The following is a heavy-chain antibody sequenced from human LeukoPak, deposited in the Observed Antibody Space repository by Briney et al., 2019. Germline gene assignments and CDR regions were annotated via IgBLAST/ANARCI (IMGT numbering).Heavy chain of an antibody. CDR2: IYYSGST. V-gene: IGHV4-59*01. D-gene: IGHD1-7*01. J-gene: IGHJ6*03. Sequence: SETLSLTCTVSGGSISSYYWSWIRQPPGKGLEWIGYIYYSGSTNYNPSLKSRVTISVDTSKNQFSLKLSSVTAADTAVYYCARDGTTGDYYYCMDVWGKGTTVTVSS. CDR1: GGSISSYY. CDR3: ARDGTTGDYYYCMDV.